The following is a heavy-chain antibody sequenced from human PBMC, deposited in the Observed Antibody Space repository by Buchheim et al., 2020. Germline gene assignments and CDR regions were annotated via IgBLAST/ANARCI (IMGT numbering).Heavy chain of an antibody. D-gene: IGHD1-26*01. Sequence: EVQLLESGGGLVQPGGSLRLSCAASGLTYSSFAMSWVRQAPGKGLEWVSTISGSGGGTYYVDSVKGRFTISRDNSKKTMYLRMNSLRAEDTAVYYCAKNKDGGSHTNYGMDVWGQGTT. CDR2: ISGSGGGT. V-gene: IGHV3-23*01. CDR3: AKNKDGGSHTNYGMDV. CDR1: GLTYSSFA. J-gene: IGHJ6*02.